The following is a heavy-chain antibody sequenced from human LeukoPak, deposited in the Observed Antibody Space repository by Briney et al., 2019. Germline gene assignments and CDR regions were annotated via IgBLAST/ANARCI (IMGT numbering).Heavy chain of an antibody. V-gene: IGHV3-43D*03. CDR2: ISWAGDDT. D-gene: IGHD3-9*01. J-gene: IGHJ6*02. CDR3: AKDIGRYFDTHGRHYYYYGMDV. CDR1: GFAFDVFA. Sequence: GGSLRLSCEASGFAFDVFALHWVRQAPGKGLEWVSVISWAGDDTHYADSVKGRFTISRDNSNNSLYLQMNSLRAEDTALYYCAKDIGRYFDTHGRHYYYYGMDVWGQGTTVTVSS.